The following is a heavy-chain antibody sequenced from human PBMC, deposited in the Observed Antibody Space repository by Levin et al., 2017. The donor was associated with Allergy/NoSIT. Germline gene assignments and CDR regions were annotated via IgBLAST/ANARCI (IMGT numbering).Heavy chain of an antibody. Sequence: SQTLSLTCSVSGASTSSYYWSWIRQPPGKGLEWIGDSYHSGDTDYNPSLKSRVTISIDTSKNEFSLKLSSLTAADTAFYFCAKSMGCSRYRYYFGYWGQGILVTVSS. CDR3: AKSMGCSRYRYYFGY. CDR1: GASTSSYY. D-gene: IGHD3-16*02. J-gene: IGHJ4*02. V-gene: IGHV4-59*12. CDR2: SYHSGDT.